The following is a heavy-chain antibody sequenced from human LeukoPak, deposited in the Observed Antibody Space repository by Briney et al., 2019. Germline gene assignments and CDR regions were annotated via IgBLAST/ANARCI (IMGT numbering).Heavy chain of an antibody. Sequence: PSETLSLTCTVSGGSISGSSYFWGWIRQPPGKGLEWIGSIYYSGSTYYNPSLKSRVTISVDTSKNQFSLKLSSVTAADTAVYYCARALPSSVWRFDPWGQGTLVTVSS. CDR3: ARALPSSVWRFDP. V-gene: IGHV4-39*07. D-gene: IGHD6-19*01. CDR2: IYYSGST. J-gene: IGHJ5*02. CDR1: GGSISGSSYF.